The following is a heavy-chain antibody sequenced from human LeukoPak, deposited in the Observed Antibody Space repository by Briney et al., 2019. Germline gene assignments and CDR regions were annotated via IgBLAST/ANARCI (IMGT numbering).Heavy chain of an antibody. D-gene: IGHD1-14*01. CDR1: GGTFSSYA. CDR3: ARDQRTGGGFDP. J-gene: IGHJ5*02. CDR2: IIPIFGTA. Sequence: SVKVSCKASGGTFSSYAISWVRQAPGQGLEWMGGIIPIFGTANYAQKFRGRVTITADKSTRTAYMELSSLRSEDTAVYYCARDQRTGGGFDPWGQGTLVTVSS. V-gene: IGHV1-69*06.